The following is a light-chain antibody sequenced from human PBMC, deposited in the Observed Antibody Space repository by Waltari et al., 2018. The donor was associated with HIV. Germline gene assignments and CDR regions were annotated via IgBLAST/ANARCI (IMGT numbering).Light chain of an antibody. CDR2: DVS. V-gene: IGLV2-23*01. CDR3: CSYAGSSTLL. Sequence: QSALTQPASVSGSPGQSITISCTGTSSDVGGYNYVSWYQQHPGKAPKLVIYDVSERPSWVFNRFPGSKSGNTASLTISGLQAEDEADYNCCSYAGSSTLLFGGGTKVTVL. J-gene: IGLJ2*01. CDR1: SSDVGGYNY.